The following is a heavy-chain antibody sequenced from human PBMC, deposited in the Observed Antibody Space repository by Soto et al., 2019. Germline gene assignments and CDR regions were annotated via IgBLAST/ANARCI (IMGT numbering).Heavy chain of an antibody. V-gene: IGHV3-23*01. CDR3: VKRGRNWGAFDF. CDR2: IGGTDGDSDGVP. J-gene: IGHJ3*01. D-gene: IGHD7-27*01. Sequence: VQLLESGGDLVQPGVSLRRSCVASGFILNNYAMSWVRQAPGKGQEWVSTIGGTDGDSDGVPWYEDSVKGRFTISRDSPANTLFLHMDNLRAEDSALYYCVKRGRNWGAFDFWGQGTTVVVSS. CDR1: GFILNNYA.